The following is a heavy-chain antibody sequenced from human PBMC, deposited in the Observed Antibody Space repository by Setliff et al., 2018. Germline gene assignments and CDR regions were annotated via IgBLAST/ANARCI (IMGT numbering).Heavy chain of an antibody. CDR3: ARAQTSHYYYYYGMDV. Sequence: SGPTLVNPAEMSYSLTCTVSGYSISSGYHWSWIRQPPGKGLEWIGSIYYSGSTNYNPSLKSRVTISVDTSKNQFSLTLSSVTAADTAVYYCARAQTSHYYYYYGMDVWGQGTTVTVSS. CDR2: IYYSGST. V-gene: IGHV4-38-2*02. CDR1: GYSISSGYH. J-gene: IGHJ6*02.